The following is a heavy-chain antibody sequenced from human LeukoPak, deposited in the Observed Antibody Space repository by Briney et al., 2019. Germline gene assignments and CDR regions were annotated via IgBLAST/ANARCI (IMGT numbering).Heavy chain of an antibody. J-gene: IGHJ4*02. CDR1: GYTFTGYY. CDR2: INPNSGGT. CDR3: AREEGGSYYGLDY. Sequence: ASVKVSCKASGYTFTGYYMHWMRQAPGQGLEWMGWINPNSGGTNYAQKFQGWVTMTRDTSISTAYMELSRLRSDDTAVYYCAREEGGSYYGLDYWGQGTLVTVSS. D-gene: IGHD1-26*01. V-gene: IGHV1-2*04.